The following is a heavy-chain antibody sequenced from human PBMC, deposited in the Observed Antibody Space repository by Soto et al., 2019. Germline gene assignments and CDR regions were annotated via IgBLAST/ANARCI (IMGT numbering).Heavy chain of an antibody. CDR3: AKDGRGSGSHYNSFGY. V-gene: IGHV3-53*01. CDR1: GFTVGNNY. D-gene: IGHD3-10*01. J-gene: IGHJ4*02. Sequence: EVQLVESGGGLIQPGGSLKLSCAASGFTVGNNYMSWVRQAPGKGLEWVSLIYSTGTTKYADSVKGRLTVSRDNAKNTLYLQMNSLRAEDTAVYYCAKDGRGSGSHYNSFGYWGQGTRVTVSS. CDR2: IYSTGTT.